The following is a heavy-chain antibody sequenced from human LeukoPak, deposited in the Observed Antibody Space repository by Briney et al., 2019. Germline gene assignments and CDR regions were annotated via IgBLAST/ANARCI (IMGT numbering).Heavy chain of an antibody. CDR1: GFTFSSYD. Sequence: GGSLRLSCAASGFTFSSYDMTWVRQAPGKGLEWVSSISSSSSYIYYADSVKGRFTISRDNAKNSLYLQMNSLRAEDTAVYYCAELGITMIGGVWGKGTTVTISS. D-gene: IGHD3-10*02. CDR3: AELGITMIGGV. J-gene: IGHJ6*04. V-gene: IGHV3-21*01. CDR2: ISSSSSYI.